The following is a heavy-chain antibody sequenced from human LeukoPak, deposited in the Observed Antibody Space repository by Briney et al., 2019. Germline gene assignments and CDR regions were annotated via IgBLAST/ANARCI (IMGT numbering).Heavy chain of an antibody. Sequence: KASETQSLTCSVSGDSISGYYWSWIRQPPGKEMEWIGHMYISGSTSYNPYLRSRVTMSRDKSKSQFSLRLSSVTAADTAVYYCTRMTAGGLHCGYLDKWGLGTLVAACS. CDR2: MYISGST. J-gene: IGHJ4*02. CDR1: GDSISGYY. V-gene: IGHV4-4*07. CDR3: TRMTAGGLHCGYLDK. D-gene: IGHD2-21*01.